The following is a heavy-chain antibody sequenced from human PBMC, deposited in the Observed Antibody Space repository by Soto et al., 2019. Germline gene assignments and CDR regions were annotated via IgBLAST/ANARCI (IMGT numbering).Heavy chain of an antibody. V-gene: IGHV3-48*03. CDR1: GFTFSSYE. CDR3: GRGGSDSPMAPGY. J-gene: IGHJ4*02. D-gene: IGHD5-18*01. CDR2: ISSSGSTI. Sequence: GGSLRLSCAASGFTFSSYEMNWVRQAPGKGLEWVSYISSSGSTIYYADSVKGRFTISRDNAKNTLYLQMNSLRAEDTAVFYCGRGGSDSPMAPGYWGQGTLVTVSS.